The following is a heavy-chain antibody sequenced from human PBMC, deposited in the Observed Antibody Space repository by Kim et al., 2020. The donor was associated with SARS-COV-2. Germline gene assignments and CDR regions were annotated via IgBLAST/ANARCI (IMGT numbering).Heavy chain of an antibody. Sequence: GESLKISCKGSGYSFTSYWIRWVRQMPGKGLEWMGRIDPSDSYTNYSPSFQGHVTISADKSISTAYPQWSSLKASDTAMYYCARRGVGTTYWFDPWGQGTLVTVSS. CDR2: IDPSDSYT. CDR3: ARRGVGTTYWFDP. V-gene: IGHV5-10-1*01. J-gene: IGHJ5*02. D-gene: IGHD1-7*01. CDR1: GYSFTSYW.